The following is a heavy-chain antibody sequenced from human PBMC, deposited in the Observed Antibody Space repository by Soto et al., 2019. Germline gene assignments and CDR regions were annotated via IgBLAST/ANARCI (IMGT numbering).Heavy chain of an antibody. J-gene: IGHJ4*02. Sequence: QVQLVESGGGVVQPGRSLRLSCAASGFTFSSYGMHWVRQAPGKGLEWVAVISYDGSNKYYADSVKGRFTISRDNSKNTLYLQMNSLRAEDTAVYYCAKVGMIVENPALDYWDQGTLVTVSS. V-gene: IGHV3-30*18. CDR3: AKVGMIVENPALDY. CDR2: ISYDGSNK. D-gene: IGHD3-22*01. CDR1: GFTFSSYG.